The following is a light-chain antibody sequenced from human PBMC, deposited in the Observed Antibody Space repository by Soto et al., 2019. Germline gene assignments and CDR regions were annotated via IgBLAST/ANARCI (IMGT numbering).Light chain of an antibody. J-gene: IGKJ2*01. Sequence: EIVMTQSPATLSVSPGERATLSCRASQSVSSNLAWYQQKPGQAPRLLIYGASTRATGIPARFSGSGSGSAVTLTISSLPLDICGLRYYDQANNYSADTFGHGTKLEIK. V-gene: IGKV3-15*01. CDR1: QSVSSN. CDR3: DQANNYSADT. CDR2: GAS.